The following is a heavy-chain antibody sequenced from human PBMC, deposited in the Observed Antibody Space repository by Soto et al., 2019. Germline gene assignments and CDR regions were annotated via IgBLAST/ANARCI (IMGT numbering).Heavy chain of an antibody. Sequence: SETLSLTCTVSGGSISSSSYYWGWIRQPPGKGLEWIGSIYYSGSTYYNPSLKGRVTISVDTSKNQFSLKLSSVTAADTAVYYCAGVKAAYYYGSGIIWFDPWGQGTLVTVSS. V-gene: IGHV4-39*01. J-gene: IGHJ5*02. CDR1: GGSISSSSYY. CDR3: AGVKAAYYYGSGIIWFDP. D-gene: IGHD3-10*01. CDR2: IYYSGST.